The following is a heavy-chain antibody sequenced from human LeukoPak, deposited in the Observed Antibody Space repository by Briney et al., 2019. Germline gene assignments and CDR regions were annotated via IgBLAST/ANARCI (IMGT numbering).Heavy chain of an antibody. CDR1: GFTFSDYY. CDR3: ARVSRGDYGSGSYVGFDY. CDR2: ISSSGSTI. D-gene: IGHD3-10*01. J-gene: IGHJ4*02. V-gene: IGHV3-11*01. Sequence: GGSLRLSCAASGFTFSDYYMSWIRQAPGKGLEWVSYISSSGSTIYYADSVKGRFTISRDNAKNSLYLQMNSLRAEDTAVYYCARVSRGDYGSGSYVGFDYWGQGTLVTVSS.